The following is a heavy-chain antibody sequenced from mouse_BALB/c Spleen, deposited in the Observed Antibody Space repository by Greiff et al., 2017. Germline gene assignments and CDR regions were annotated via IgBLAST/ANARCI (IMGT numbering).Heavy chain of an antibody. CDR3: ARHSPYFDV. CDR1: GFTFSSYG. CDR2: ISSGGSYT. J-gene: IGHJ1*01. V-gene: IGHV5-6*02. Sequence: EVKLEESGGDLVKPGGSLKLSCAASGFTFSSYGMSWVRQTPDKRLEWVATISSGGSYTYYPDSVKGRFTISRDNAKNTLYLQMSSLKSEDTAMYYCARHSPYFDVWGAGTTVTVSS.